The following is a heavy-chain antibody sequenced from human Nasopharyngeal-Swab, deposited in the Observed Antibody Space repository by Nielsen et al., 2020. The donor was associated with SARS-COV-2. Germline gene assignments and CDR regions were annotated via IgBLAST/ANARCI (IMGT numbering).Heavy chain of an antibody. J-gene: IGHJ6*02. Sequence: GESLKISCKGSGYSFTRNWISWVRQMPGKGLEWMGRIDPSDSYTNYSPSFQGHVTILVDKSISTAYLQWSSLKASDTAMYYCTSRTGTMDVWGQGTTVTVSS. CDR3: TSRTGTMDV. V-gene: IGHV5-10-1*01. CDR2: IDPSDSYT. D-gene: IGHD3-10*01. CDR1: GYSFTRNW.